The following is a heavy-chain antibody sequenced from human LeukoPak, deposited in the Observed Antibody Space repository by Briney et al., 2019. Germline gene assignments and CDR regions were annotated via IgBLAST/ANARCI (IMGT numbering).Heavy chain of an antibody. V-gene: IGHV4-61*02. CDR1: GVSISSGSYY. J-gene: IGHJ3*02. CDR2: IYTSGST. CDR3: ASRQYCSGGSCYGLGDAFDI. Sequence: PSETLSLTCTVSGVSISSGSYYWSWIRQPAGKGLEWIGRIYTSGSTNYNPSPKSRVTISVDTSKNQFSLKLSSVTAADTAVYYCASRQYCSGGSCYGLGDAFDIWGQGTMVTVSS. D-gene: IGHD2-15*01.